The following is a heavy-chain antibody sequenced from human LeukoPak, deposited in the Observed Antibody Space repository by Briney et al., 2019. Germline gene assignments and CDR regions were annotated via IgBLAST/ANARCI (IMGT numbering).Heavy chain of an antibody. V-gene: IGHV4-61*02. CDR1: GGSISSGSYY. J-gene: IGHJ3*02. D-gene: IGHD6-13*01. CDR3: ARGYIRYSSSWYTKDDAFDI. Sequence: SETLSLTCTVSGGSISSGSYYWSWIRQPAGKGLESIGGIDTSGSTNYSPSLKSRVTISVDTSKNQFSLKLSPVTAADTAVYYCARGYIRYSSSWYTKDDAFDIWGQGTMVTVSS. CDR2: IDTSGST.